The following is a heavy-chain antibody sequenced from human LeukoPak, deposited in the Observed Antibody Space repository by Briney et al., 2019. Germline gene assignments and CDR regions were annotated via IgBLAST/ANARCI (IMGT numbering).Heavy chain of an antibody. CDR1: GFTVSSNC. CDR3: ARVIRGYCSGGSCYSPYYYYYMDV. V-gene: IGHV3-53*01. J-gene: IGHJ6*03. Sequence: PGGSLRLSCAASGFTVSSNCMSWVRQAPGKGLEWVSVIYSGGSTYYADSVKGRFTISRDNSKNTLYLQMNSLRAEDTAVYYCARVIRGYCSGGSCYSPYYYYYMDVWGKGTTVTISS. D-gene: IGHD2-15*01. CDR2: IYSGGST.